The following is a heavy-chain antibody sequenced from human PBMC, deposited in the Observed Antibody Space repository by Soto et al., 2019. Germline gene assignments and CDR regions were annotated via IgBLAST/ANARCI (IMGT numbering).Heavy chain of an antibody. V-gene: IGHV3-30*18. D-gene: IGHD2-15*01. Sequence: QVQLVESGGGVVQPGRALRLYCAASGFSFSDCGMQWVRQAPGKGLEWVAAISSDGSDKYYSESVKGRFTISRDNSRNTLFLQMNSLRVGDTAVYYCVKGSEVARQELDYWGQGTLVTVSS. J-gene: IGHJ4*02. CDR1: GFSFSDCG. CDR2: ISSDGSDK. CDR3: VKGSEVARQELDY.